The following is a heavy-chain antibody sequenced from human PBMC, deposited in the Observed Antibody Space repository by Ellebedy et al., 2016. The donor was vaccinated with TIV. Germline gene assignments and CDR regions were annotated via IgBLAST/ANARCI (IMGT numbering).Heavy chain of an antibody. J-gene: IGHJ4*02. CDR3: VVGVGAY. Sequence: ASVKVSXXVSGYTLTELSMHWVRQAPGKGLEWMGGFDPEDGETIYAQKFQGRVTMTEDTSTDTAYMELSSLRSEDTAVYYCVVGVGAYWGQGTLVTVSS. CDR1: GYTLTELS. D-gene: IGHD3-3*01. V-gene: IGHV1-24*01. CDR2: FDPEDGET.